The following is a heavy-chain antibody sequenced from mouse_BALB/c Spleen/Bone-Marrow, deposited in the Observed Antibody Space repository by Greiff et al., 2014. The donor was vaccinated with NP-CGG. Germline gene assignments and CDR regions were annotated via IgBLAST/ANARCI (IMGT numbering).Heavy chain of an antibody. D-gene: IGHD4-1*01. V-gene: IGHV1-4*02. J-gene: IGHJ3*01. CDR2: INPSSGYT. Sequence: QVQLQQSAAELARPGASVKMSCKASGYTFTSYTMHWVKQRPGQGLEWIGYINPSSGYTEYNQKFKDKTTLTADKSSSTAYTQLSSLTSEDSAVYYCAYWDLAYWGQGTLVTVSA. CDR3: AYWDLAY. CDR1: GYTFTSYT.